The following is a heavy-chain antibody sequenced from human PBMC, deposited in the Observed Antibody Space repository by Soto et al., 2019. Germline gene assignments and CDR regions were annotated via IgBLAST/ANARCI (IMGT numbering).Heavy chain of an antibody. CDR3: ARDLWGYCGTDCYPLDV. CDR1: GGSLSRDY. D-gene: IGHD2-21*02. Sequence: QVRLQESGPGLVKPSETLSLTCTVSGGSLSRDYWGWIPQPPGKGLEWIGYLYNAGGTIYNPSLKSRVTISVDMSQNQFSLNLNYVTAADTAVYYCARDLWGYCGTDCYPLDVWGQGTTVTVSS. J-gene: IGHJ6*02. V-gene: IGHV4-59*01. CDR2: LYNAGGT.